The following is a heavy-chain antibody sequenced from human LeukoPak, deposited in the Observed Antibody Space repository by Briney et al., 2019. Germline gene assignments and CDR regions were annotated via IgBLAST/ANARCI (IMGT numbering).Heavy chain of an antibody. J-gene: IGHJ4*02. CDR2: INPNSGGT. D-gene: IGHD6-19*01. Sequence: GASVKVSCKASGYTFTGYYMHWVRQAPGQGLEWMGWINPNSGGTNYAQKFQGRVTMTRDTPISTAYMELSRLRSDDTAVYYCARAKAVAGRLAFYSYWGQGTLVTVSS. CDR3: ARAKAVAGRLAFYSY. V-gene: IGHV1-2*02. CDR1: GYTFTGYY.